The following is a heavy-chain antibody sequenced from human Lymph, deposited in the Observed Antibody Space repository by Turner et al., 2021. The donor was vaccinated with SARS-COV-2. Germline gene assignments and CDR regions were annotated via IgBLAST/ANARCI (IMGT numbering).Heavy chain of an antibody. CDR2: IIPILGIA. CDR3: AGREAPGMGGGVFYYYYGMDV. D-gene: IGHD3-16*01. V-gene: IGHV1-69*10. J-gene: IGHJ6*02. CDR1: GGTFSSYA. Sequence: QVQLVQSGAEVKKPGSSVKVSCKASGGTFSSYAISWVRQAPGQGLEWMGGIIPILGIANYAQRFQGRVTITADKSTSTAGWGRGGLGSGERAGYYCAGREAPGMGGGVFYYYYGMDVWGQGTTVTVSS.